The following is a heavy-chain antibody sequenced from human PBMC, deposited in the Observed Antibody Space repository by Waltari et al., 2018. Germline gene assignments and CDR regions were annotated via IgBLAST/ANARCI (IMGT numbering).Heavy chain of an antibody. J-gene: IGHJ4*02. V-gene: IGHV3-48*03. CDR3: ARETHSRAYYFDY. Sequence: EVQLVESGGGLVQPGGSLRPACAASGFTFSSYEMNWLRQAPGKGLEWVSYISSSGSTIYYADSVKGRFTISRDNAKNSLYLQMNSLRAEDTAVYYCARETHSRAYYFDYWGQGTLVTVSS. D-gene: IGHD6-13*01. CDR2: ISSSGSTI. CDR1: GFTFSSYE.